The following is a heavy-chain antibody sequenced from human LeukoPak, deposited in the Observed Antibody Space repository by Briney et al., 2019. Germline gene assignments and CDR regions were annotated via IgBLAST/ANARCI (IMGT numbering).Heavy chain of an antibody. J-gene: IGHJ4*02. D-gene: IGHD3-22*01. CDR1: GFTFSSYW. CDR3: ARTKYYYDSSGYSSLDY. Sequence: GGSLRLSCAASGFTFSSYWMSWVRQAPGKGLEWVANIKQDGSEKYYVDSVKGRFTISRDNAKNSLYLQMNSLRAEDTAVYYCARTKYYYDSSGYSSLDYWGQGTLVTVSS. V-gene: IGHV3-7*01. CDR2: IKQDGSEK.